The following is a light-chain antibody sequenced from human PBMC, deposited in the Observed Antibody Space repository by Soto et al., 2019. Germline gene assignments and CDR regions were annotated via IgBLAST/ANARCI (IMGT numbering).Light chain of an antibody. CDR2: GAS. CDR3: QQYKNWPL. J-gene: IGKJ5*01. Sequence: IVMTQSPASLSVSPCEVVTLSCRASQSVRSHLAWYQQKPGQPPRLLIYGASTRATGIPARFSGSGFGTEFTLTISSLQSEDFAVYYCQQYKNWPLFGQGTRLENK. V-gene: IGKV3-15*01. CDR1: QSVRSH.